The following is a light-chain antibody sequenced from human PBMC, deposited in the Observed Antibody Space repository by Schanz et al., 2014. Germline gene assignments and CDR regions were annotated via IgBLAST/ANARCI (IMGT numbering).Light chain of an antibody. CDR2: GVS. CDR1: QSVSSNY. J-gene: IGKJ1*01. CDR3: QQYGTTPQT. Sequence: EIVLTQSPGTLSLSPGERATLSCRASQSVSSNYLAWYQQKPGQAPRLLISGVSSRATGIPDRFSGSGSGTDFTLTISRLEPEDFAVYYCQQYGTTPQTFGQGTRVEIK. V-gene: IGKV3-20*01.